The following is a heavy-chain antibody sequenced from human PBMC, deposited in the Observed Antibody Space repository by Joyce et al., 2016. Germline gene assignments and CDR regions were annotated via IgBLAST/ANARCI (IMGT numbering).Heavy chain of an antibody. J-gene: IGHJ4*02. Sequence: EVQLVESGGGLVQPGESLRLTCSASGFTFDFYYMSWVRQAPGKGREWVATIKQDGSDTVYLDSVKGRCTISRDHATNSLSLQMSSLRAEDTGIYFCARGANGGGECYSDYWGQGTLVAVSS. CDR3: ARGANGGGECYSDY. V-gene: IGHV3-7*01. D-gene: IGHD2-21*01. CDR2: IKQDGSDT. CDR1: GFTFDFYY.